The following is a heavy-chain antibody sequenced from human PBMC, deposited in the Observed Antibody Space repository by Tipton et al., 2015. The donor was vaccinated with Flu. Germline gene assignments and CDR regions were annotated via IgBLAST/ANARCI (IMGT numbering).Heavy chain of an antibody. CDR3: ARDKIRGSADGTVLDY. J-gene: IGHJ4*02. CDR1: GFKFSSLW. CDR2: IKQDGSEI. Sequence: SLRLSCAASGFKFSSLWMTWVRQAPGRGLEWVATIKQDGSEIYYVDSVRGRFTISRDNTKNSLYLQMSSLRVEDTAVYYCARDKIRGSADGTVLDYWGQGTLVTVSS. V-gene: IGHV3-7*01. D-gene: IGHD6-13*01.